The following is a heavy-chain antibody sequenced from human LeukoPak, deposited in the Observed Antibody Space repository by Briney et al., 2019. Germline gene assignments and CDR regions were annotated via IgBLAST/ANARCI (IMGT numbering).Heavy chain of an antibody. D-gene: IGHD6-19*01. CDR1: GYTFTGSY. Sequence: ASVKVSCKASGYTFTGSYMHWLRQAPGQGLDWMGWINPNSGGTNYAQKFQGRVTMTRDTYSSTAYMELSRLRSDDTAMDYCACDSSGWYSLGYWGHGTLVTVSS. J-gene: IGHJ4*01. CDR3: ACDSSGWYSLGY. CDR2: INPNSGGT. V-gene: IGHV1-2*02.